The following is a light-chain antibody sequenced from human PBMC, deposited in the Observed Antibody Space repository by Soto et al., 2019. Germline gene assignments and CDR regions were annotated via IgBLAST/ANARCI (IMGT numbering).Light chain of an antibody. V-gene: IGKV1-5*03. CDR2: KAS. CDR1: QSISSW. J-gene: IGKJ5*01. Sequence: IQVSQSPSTLSASIGDRVTITCRASQSISSWLAWYQQKPGKAPKLLIYKASSLESGVPSRFSGSGSGTEFTLTISSLQPDDFATYYCQQYNSYPITFAQGTRLEIK. CDR3: QQYNSYPIT.